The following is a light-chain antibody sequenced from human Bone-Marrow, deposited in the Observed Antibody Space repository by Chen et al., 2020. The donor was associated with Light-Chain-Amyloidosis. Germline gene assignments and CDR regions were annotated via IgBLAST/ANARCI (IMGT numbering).Light chain of an antibody. CDR2: DDS. V-gene: IGLV3-21*02. J-gene: IGLJ3*02. CDR1: NIGSTS. CDR3: QVWDRSSDRPV. Sequence: SYVLTQPSSVSVAPGHTGTLACGGNNIGSTSVHWYQQTPGQAPLLVVYDDSDRPSGIPERLSGSNSGNTATLTISRVEAGDEADYYCQVWDRSSDRPVFGGGTKLTVL.